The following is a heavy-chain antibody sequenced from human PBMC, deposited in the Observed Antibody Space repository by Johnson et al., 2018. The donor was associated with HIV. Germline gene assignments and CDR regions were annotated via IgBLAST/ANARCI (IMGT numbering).Heavy chain of an antibody. CDR3: AGFGRGVSHAFDI. Sequence: QVQLVESGGGLVQPGGSLRLSCAASGFTFSSYWMSWVRQAPGKGLEWVAFISNDGSIKFSADSVKGRFTISKYNSKNALYLQMNSLSAEDTAFCYCAGFGRGVSHAFDIWGQGTMVTVSS. D-gene: IGHD3-16*01. V-gene: IGHV3-30-3*01. CDR2: ISNDGSIK. CDR1: GFTFSSYW. J-gene: IGHJ3*02.